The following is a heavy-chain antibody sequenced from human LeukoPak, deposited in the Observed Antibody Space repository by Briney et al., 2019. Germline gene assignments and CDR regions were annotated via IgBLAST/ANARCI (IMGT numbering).Heavy chain of an antibody. J-gene: IGHJ4*02. D-gene: IGHD5-12*01. CDR3: AKDSARVATIGFGY. CDR1: GFTFSSYG. Sequence: GGSLRLSCAASGFTFSSYGMHWVRQARGKGLEGVAFIRYDGSNKYYADSVKGRFTISRDNSKNTLYLQMNSLRAEDTAVYYCAKDSARVATIGFGYWGQGTLVTVSS. CDR2: IRYDGSNK. V-gene: IGHV3-30*02.